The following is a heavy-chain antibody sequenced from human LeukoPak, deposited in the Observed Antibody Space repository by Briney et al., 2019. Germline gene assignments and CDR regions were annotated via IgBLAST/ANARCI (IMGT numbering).Heavy chain of an antibody. J-gene: IGHJ4*02. D-gene: IGHD6-6*01. Sequence: GASVKVSCKASGYTFSNYYMHWVRQAPGQGLEWMGIINPNDGSTSYAQRFQGRVTMTRDTSTSTFYMELSTLRYEDTAVYYCARDRGSSPLFDYWGQGTLVTVSS. CDR1: GYTFSNYY. CDR2: INPNDGST. V-gene: IGHV1-46*01. CDR3: ARDRGSSPLFDY.